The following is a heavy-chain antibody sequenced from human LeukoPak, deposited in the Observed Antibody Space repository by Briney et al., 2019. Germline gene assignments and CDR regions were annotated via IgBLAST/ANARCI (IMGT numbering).Heavy chain of an antibody. CDR3: AKGAYGDYDY. J-gene: IGHJ4*02. CDR1: GFTFNNYA. D-gene: IGHD4-17*01. Sequence: PGGSLRLSRAASGFTFNNYAMSWVRQAPGKGLEWVSAISSSGVSTYYADSVKGRFTISRDNSKNTLYLQMNSLRAEDTAAYYCAKGAYGDYDYWGQGTLVTVSS. V-gene: IGHV3-23*01. CDR2: ISSSGVST.